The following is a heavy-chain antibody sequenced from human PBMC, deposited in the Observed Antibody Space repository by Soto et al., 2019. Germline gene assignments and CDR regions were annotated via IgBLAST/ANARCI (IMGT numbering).Heavy chain of an antibody. J-gene: IGHJ5*02. CDR1: GFTFSSYA. Sequence: GGSLRLSCAASGFTFSSYAMSWVRQAPGKGLEWVSAISGSGGSTYYADSVKGRFTISRDNSKNTLYLQMNSLRAEDTAVYYCARGGVVVVVAATIWFDPWGQGTLVTVSS. CDR2: ISGSGGST. CDR3: ARGGVVVVVAATIWFDP. V-gene: IGHV3-23*01. D-gene: IGHD2-15*01.